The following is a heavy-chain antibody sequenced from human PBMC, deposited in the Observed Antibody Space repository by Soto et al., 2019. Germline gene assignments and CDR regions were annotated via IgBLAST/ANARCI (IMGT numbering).Heavy chain of an antibody. CDR1: GGSISSSSYY. J-gene: IGHJ5*02. D-gene: IGHD3-10*01. CDR3: ARQRGPIVRGVLSNWFDP. V-gene: IGHV4-39*01. Sequence: PSETLSLTCTVSGGSISSSSYYWGWIRQPPGKGLEWIGSIYYSGSTYYNPSLKSRVTISVDTSKNQFSLKLSSVTAADTAVYYCARQRGPIVRGVLSNWFDPWGQGTLVTVSS. CDR2: IYYSGST.